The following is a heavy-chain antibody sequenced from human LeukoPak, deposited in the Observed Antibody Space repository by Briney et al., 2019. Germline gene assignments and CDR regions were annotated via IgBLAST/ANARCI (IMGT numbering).Heavy chain of an antibody. CDR1: GCPISSCGYY. V-gene: IGHV4-39*07. D-gene: IGHD3-22*01. CDR3: ATVDSSGSLGSFDI. CDR2: IYYSGST. J-gene: IGHJ3*02. Sequence: SETLSLTCTVSGCPISSCGYYWGWLRPPPGKGLVWIGSIYYSGSTYYNPSLKSRVTISIDTSKNQFSLKLSSVAAADTAVYYCATVDSSGSLGSFDIWGQGTMVTVSS.